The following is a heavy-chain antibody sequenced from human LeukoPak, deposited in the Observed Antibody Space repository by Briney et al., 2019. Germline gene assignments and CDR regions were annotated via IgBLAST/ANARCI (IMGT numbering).Heavy chain of an antibody. J-gene: IGHJ4*02. D-gene: IGHD1-26*01. CDR1: GFTFSSYG. Sequence: PGRSLRLSCAASGFTFSSYGMHWVRQAPGKGLEWVAVISYDGSNKYYADSVKGRFTISRDNSKNTLYLQMISLRAEDTAVYYCAKWGELQNAFDYWGQGTLVTVSS. CDR2: ISYDGSNK. V-gene: IGHV3-30*18. CDR3: AKWGELQNAFDY.